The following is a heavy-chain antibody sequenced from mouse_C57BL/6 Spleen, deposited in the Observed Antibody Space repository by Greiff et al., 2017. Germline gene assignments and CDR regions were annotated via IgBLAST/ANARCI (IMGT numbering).Heavy chain of an antibody. CDR3: SRVYYGSNYFDY. Sequence: QVQLQQPGAGLVRPGSSLKLSCKASGYTFTSYWMPWVKQRPIQGLEWIGNIDPSDSAAHYNQKFKDKATLTVDKSSSTTYMQLSRLTSEYSAVYYCSRVYYGSNYFDYWGQGTTLTVSS. CDR1: GYTFTSYW. CDR2: IDPSDSAA. D-gene: IGHD1-1*01. V-gene: IGHV1-52*01. J-gene: IGHJ2*01.